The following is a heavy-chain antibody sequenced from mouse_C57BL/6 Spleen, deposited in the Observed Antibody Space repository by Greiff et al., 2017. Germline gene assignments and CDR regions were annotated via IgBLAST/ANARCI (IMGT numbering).Heavy chain of an antibody. V-gene: IGHV1-80*01. J-gene: IGHJ1*03. CDR3: ASGSTRVTTKGWYFDV. Sequence: QVHVKQSGAELVKPGASVKISCKASGYAFSSYWMNWVKQRPGKGLEWIGQIYPGDGDTNYNGKFKGKATLTADKSSSTAYMQLSSLTSEDSAVYFCASGSTRVTTKGWYFDVWGTGTTVTVSS. CDR1: GYAFSSYW. CDR2: IYPGDGDT. D-gene: IGHD2-2*01.